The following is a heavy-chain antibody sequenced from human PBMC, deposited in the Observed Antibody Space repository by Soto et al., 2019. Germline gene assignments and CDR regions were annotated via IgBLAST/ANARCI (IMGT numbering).Heavy chain of an antibody. V-gene: IGHV3-74*01. CDR1: GFTFSSYW. J-gene: IGHJ6*02. Sequence: EVQLVESGGGLVQPGGSLRLSCAASGFTFSSYWMHWVRQVPGKGLVWVSRINSDGSSTRYADSVKGRFTISRDNAMNTLYLQMNSLRAEDTAVYYCARDQVAVVVALTGYYYYGMDVWGQGTTVTVAS. CDR3: ARDQVAVVVALTGYYYYGMDV. D-gene: IGHD2-15*01. CDR2: INSDGSST.